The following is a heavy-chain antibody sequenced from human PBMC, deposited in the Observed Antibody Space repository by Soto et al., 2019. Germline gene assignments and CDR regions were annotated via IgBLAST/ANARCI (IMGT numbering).Heavy chain of an antibody. D-gene: IGHD3-10*01. CDR3: ARGSGDPTMVRGVIWDRAIDY. CDR1: GFTVSSNY. J-gene: IGHJ4*02. Sequence: EVQLVESGGGLVQPGGSLRLSCAASGFTVSSNYMSWVRQAPGKGLEWVSVIYSGGSTYYADSVKGRFTISRDNSKNTLYLQMNSLRAEDTAVYYCARGSGDPTMVRGVIWDRAIDYWGQGTLVTVSS. V-gene: IGHV3-66*01. CDR2: IYSGGST.